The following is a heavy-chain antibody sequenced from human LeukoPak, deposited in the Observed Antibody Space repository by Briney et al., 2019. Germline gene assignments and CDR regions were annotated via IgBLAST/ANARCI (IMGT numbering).Heavy chain of an antibody. CDR1: GFTFDDYA. D-gene: IGHD3-16*01. V-gene: IGHV3-9*01. CDR2: ISWNSGSI. Sequence: TGGSLRLSCAASGFTFDDYAMHWVRQAPGKGLEWVSGISWNSGSIGYADSVKGRFTISRDNAKNSLYLQMNSLRAEDTAVYFCARGGGLDVWGQGATVTVSS. J-gene: IGHJ6*02. CDR3: ARGGGLDV.